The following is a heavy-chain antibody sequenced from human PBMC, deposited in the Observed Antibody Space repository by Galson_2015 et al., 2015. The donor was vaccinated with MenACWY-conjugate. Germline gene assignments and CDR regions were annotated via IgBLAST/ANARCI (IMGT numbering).Heavy chain of an antibody. Sequence: SVKVSCKASGYTFTSYAMHWVRQAPGQRLEWMGWINAGNGNTKYSQKFQGRVTITRDTSASTAYMELSSLRSEDTAVYYCARDLGCSSTSCYFPGYWGQGTLVTVSS. J-gene: IGHJ4*02. V-gene: IGHV1-3*01. CDR1: GYTFTSYA. D-gene: IGHD2-2*01. CDR3: ARDLGCSSTSCYFPGY. CDR2: INAGNGNT.